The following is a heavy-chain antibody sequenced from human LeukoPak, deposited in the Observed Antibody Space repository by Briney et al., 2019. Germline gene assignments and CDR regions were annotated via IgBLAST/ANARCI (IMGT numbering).Heavy chain of an antibody. J-gene: IGHJ4*02. CDR1: GYSISSGYY. V-gene: IGHV4-38-2*02. D-gene: IGHD1-26*01. Sequence: SETLSLTCTVSGYSISSGYYWGWIRQPPGQGLEWIGSIYYSGSTYYNPSLKSRVTISVDTSKNQFSLKLSSVTAADTAVYYCARGSRSYRGCFDYWGQGTLVTVSS. CDR2: IYYSGST. CDR3: ARGSRSYRGCFDY.